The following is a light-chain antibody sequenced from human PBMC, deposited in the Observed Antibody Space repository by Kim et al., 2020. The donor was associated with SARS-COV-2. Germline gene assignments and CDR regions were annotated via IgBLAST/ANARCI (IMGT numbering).Light chain of an antibody. Sequence: SYELTQPPSVSVSPGQTASITCSGDKLGDKXAFWYHQKPGQSPVLVMYQDTKRPSGIPERFSGSNSGNTATLTISGTQAMDEADYYCQAWDSSTVV. V-gene: IGLV3-1*01. J-gene: IGLJ2*01. CDR2: QDT. CDR1: KLGDKX. CDR3: QAWDSSTVV.